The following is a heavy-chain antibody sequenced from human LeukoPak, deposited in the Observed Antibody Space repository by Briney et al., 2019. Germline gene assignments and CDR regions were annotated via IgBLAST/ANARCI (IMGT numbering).Heavy chain of an antibody. Sequence: GESLKISCKGSGHSFTSYWIGWVRQMPGKGLEWMGIIYPGDSDTRYSPSFQGQVTISADKSISTAYLQWSSLKASDTAMYYCARRALGYCSSTSCYDDAFDIWGQGTMVTVSS. J-gene: IGHJ3*02. CDR2: IYPGDSDT. CDR3: ARRALGYCSSTSCYDDAFDI. D-gene: IGHD2-2*01. V-gene: IGHV5-51*01. CDR1: GHSFTSYW.